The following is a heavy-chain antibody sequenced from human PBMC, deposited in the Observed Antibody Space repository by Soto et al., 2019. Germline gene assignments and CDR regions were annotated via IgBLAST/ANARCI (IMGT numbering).Heavy chain of an antibody. Sequence: QVQLVQSGAEVKKPGASVKVSCKASGYTFTSYGLSWVRQAPGQGLEWMGWINGYTGNTNYAQKFQGRFTMTTDTSTNTAYLDLWTLISDDTAVYYCARSWVTGKGGIDVWGQGTTVTVSS. CDR2: INGYTGNT. D-gene: IGHD3-16*01. J-gene: IGHJ6*02. V-gene: IGHV1-18*01. CDR3: ARSWVTGKGGIDV. CDR1: GYTFTSYG.